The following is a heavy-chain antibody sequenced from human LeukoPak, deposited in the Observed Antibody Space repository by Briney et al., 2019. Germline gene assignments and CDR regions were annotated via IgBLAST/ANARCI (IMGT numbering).Heavy chain of an antibody. J-gene: IGHJ3*02. CDR3: ASIIAVAVYDAFDI. D-gene: IGHD6-19*01. Sequence: GGSLRLSCAASGFTFSSYAMSWVRQAPGKGLEWVSVIYSGGSTYYADSVKGRFTISRDNSKNTLYLQMNSLRAEDTAVYYCASIIAVAVYDAFDIWGQGTMVTVSS. CDR1: GFTFSSYA. CDR2: IYSGGST. V-gene: IGHV3-66*01.